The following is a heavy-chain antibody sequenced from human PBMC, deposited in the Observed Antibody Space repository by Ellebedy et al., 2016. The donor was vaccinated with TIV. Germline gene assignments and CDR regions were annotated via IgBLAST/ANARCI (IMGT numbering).Heavy chain of an antibody. V-gene: IGHV3-33*08. Sequence: GESLKISCAASRFSFSTYSMNWVRQAPGKGLEWVAVIWYDGSNEYYADSVKGRFTISRDNSKNTFHLQMNSLRDEDTAVYYCARGHMTTVTTKMVDDWFDPWGQGTLVTVSS. CDR3: ARGHMTTVTTKMVDDWFDP. CDR1: RFSFSTYS. J-gene: IGHJ5*02. CDR2: IWYDGSNE. D-gene: IGHD4-17*01.